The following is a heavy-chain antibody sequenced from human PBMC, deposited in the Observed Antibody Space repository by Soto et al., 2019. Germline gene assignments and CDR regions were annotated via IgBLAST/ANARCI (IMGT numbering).Heavy chain of an antibody. CDR2: INHSGST. CDR3: ARTGLVGMGDY. J-gene: IGHJ4*02. CDR1: GGSFSGYY. D-gene: IGHD6-19*01. V-gene: IGHV4-34*01. Sequence: PSETLSLTCAVYGGSFSGYYWSWIRQPPGKGLEWIGEINHSGSTNYNPSLKSRVTISVDTSKNQFSLKLSSVTAADTAVYYCARTGLVGMGDYWGQGTLVTVSS.